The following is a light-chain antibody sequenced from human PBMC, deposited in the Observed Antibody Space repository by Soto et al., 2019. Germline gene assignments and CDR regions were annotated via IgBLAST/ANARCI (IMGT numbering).Light chain of an antibody. Sequence: DIQMTQSPSSLSASVGDRVTITCRASQSISSYLNWYQQKPGKAPKLLIYAASSLQSGIPSTFSGSGSGTGFTPTISSLQPEDFATYYCQQSYSTPWTFGQWTKVEIK. CDR2: AAS. CDR1: QSISSY. J-gene: IGKJ1*01. V-gene: IGKV1-39*01. CDR3: QQSYSTPWT.